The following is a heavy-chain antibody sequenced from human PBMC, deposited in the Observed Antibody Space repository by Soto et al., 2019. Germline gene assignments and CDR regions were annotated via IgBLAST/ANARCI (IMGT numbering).Heavy chain of an antibody. Sequence: GGSLRLSCAASGFTFSSYGMHWVRQAPGKGLEWVAVIWYDGSNKYYADSVKGRFTISRDNSKNTLYLQMNSLRAEDTAVYYCARDLEQEQPTLDYWGQGTLVTVSS. CDR2: IWYDGSNK. D-gene: IGHD6-13*01. CDR3: ARDLEQEQPTLDY. V-gene: IGHV3-33*01. CDR1: GFTFSSYG. J-gene: IGHJ4*02.